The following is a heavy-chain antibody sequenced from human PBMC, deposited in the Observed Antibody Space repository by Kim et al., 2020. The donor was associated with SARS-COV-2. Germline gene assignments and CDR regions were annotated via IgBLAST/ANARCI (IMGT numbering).Heavy chain of an antibody. D-gene: IGHD3-10*01. CDR2: ISAYNGNT. CDR3: ARDDYYGSGSYYNGRQGMDV. V-gene: IGHV1-18*01. CDR1: GYTFTSYG. J-gene: IGHJ6*02. Sequence: ASMKVSCKASGYTFTSYGISWVRQAPGQGLEWMGWISAYNGNTNYAQKLQGRVTMTTDTSTSTAYMELRSLRSDDTAVYYCARDDYYGSGSYYNGRQGMDVWGQGTTVTVSS.